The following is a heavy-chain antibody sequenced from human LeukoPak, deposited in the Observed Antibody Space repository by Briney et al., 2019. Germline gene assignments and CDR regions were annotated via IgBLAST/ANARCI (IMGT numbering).Heavy chain of an antibody. Sequence: PGGSLRLSCAASGFTFSSYGMHWVRQAPGKGLEWVAVISYDGSNKYYADSVKGRFTISRDNSKNTLYLQMNSLRAEDTAVYYCAKGSWWASYGSGSYYNSAEYFQHWGQGTLVTVSS. D-gene: IGHD3-10*01. V-gene: IGHV3-30*18. CDR3: AKGSWWASYGSGSYYNSAEYFQH. CDR1: GFTFSSYG. J-gene: IGHJ1*01. CDR2: ISYDGSNK.